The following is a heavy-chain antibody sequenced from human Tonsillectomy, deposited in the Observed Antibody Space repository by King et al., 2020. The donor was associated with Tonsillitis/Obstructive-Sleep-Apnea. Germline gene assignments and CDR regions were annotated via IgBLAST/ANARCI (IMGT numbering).Heavy chain of an antibody. CDR3: ARVLRFLEWLLFVGFYYYYYYMDV. V-gene: IGHV3-7*01. J-gene: IGHJ6*03. CDR1: GFTFSSYW. Sequence: VQLVESGGGLVQPGGSLRLSCAASGFTFSSYWMSWVRQAPGKGLEWVANIKQDGSEKYYVDSVKGRFTLSRDNAKNSLYLQMNSLRAEDTAVYYWARVLRFLEWLLFVGFYYYYYYMDVWGKGTTVTVSS. D-gene: IGHD3-3*01. CDR2: IKQDGSEK.